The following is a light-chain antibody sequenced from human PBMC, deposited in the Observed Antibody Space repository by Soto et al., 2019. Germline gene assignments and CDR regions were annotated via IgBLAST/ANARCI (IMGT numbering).Light chain of an antibody. J-gene: IGKJ1*01. V-gene: IGKV1-5*01. CDR3: QQYKSYSRT. CDR1: QSISGW. Sequence: DIQMTQSPSTLSASVGDRVTITCRASQSISGWLAWYQQKPGKAPKLLIFDVSSLERGVPSRFSGSGSGTEFTLTISNLQPDAFANYYCQQYKSYSRTFGQGTKVEI. CDR2: DVS.